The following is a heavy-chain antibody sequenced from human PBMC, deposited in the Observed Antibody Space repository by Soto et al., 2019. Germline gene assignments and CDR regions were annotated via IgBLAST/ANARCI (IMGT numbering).Heavy chain of an antibody. CDR2: IIPIFGTA. J-gene: IGHJ4*02. V-gene: IGHV1-69*13. CDR3: AKDVWGIAVAAQTFDY. D-gene: IGHD6-19*01. CDR1: GGTFSSYA. Sequence: ASVKVSCKASGGTFSSYAISWVRQAPGQGLEWMGGIIPIFGTANYAQKFQGRVTITADESTSTAYMELSSLRSEDTAVYYCAKDVWGIAVAAQTFDYWGQGTLVTVSS.